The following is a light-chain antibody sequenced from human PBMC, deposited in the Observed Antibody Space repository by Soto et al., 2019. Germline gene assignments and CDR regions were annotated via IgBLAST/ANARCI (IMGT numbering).Light chain of an antibody. CDR3: QQYNSYSRT. Sequence: DIPMTQSPSTLSASVGDRVTITCRASQSISSWLAWYQQKPGKAPNLLIYNASSVESGVPARFSGSGSGTEFTLTISSLQPDDFATYYCQQYNSYSRTFGQGTKVEIK. J-gene: IGKJ1*01. V-gene: IGKV1-5*03. CDR2: NAS. CDR1: QSISSW.